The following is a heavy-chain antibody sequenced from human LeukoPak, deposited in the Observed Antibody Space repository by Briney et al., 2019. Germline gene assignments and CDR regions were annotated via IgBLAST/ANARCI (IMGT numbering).Heavy chain of an antibody. V-gene: IGHV1-69*06. CDR2: IIPIFDTA. CDR3: ATDLGPIFGVTSDLDI. J-gene: IGHJ3*02. Sequence: ASVKVSCKASGGTFSSYAISWVRQAPGQGLERMGGIIPIFDTANYAQKFQGRVTMTEDTSTDTAYMELSSLRSEDTAVYYCATDLGPIFGVTSDLDIWGQGTMVTVSS. D-gene: IGHD3-3*01. CDR1: GGTFSSYA.